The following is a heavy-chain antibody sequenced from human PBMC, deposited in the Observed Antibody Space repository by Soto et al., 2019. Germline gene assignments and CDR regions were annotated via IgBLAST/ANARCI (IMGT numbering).Heavy chain of an antibody. V-gene: IGHV1-69*01. J-gene: IGHJ4*02. CDR1: GGIFSSYA. CDR3: ARGGSGYVCFLDF. CDR2: IIPIFGTA. D-gene: IGHD3-22*01. Sequence: QEQLVQSGAEVKKPGSSVKVSCKASGGIFSSYAISWVRQAPGQGLEWMGGIIPIFGTANYAQKFQGRVTITADESTNTSYMDLSSLKSEDTAIYYCARGGSGYVCFLDFWGQGTLVTVSS.